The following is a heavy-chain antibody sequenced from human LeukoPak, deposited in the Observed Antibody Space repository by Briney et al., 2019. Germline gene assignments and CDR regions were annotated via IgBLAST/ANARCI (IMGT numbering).Heavy chain of an antibody. CDR1: GFTFSSYS. D-gene: IGHD6-19*01. Sequence: GGSLRLSCAASGFTFSSYSMNWVRQAPGKGLEWVSYISSSSSTIYYADSVKGRFTISRDNAKNSLYLQMNSLRAEDTAVYYCARAVPLWLVRDNWFDPWGQGTLVTVSS. J-gene: IGHJ5*02. V-gene: IGHV3-48*04. CDR2: ISSSSSTI. CDR3: ARAVPLWLVRDNWFDP.